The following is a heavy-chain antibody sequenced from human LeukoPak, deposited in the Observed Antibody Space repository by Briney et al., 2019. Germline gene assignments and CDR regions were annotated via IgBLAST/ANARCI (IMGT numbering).Heavy chain of an antibody. Sequence: SVKVSCKASGYTFTGYYMHWVRQAPGQGLEWMGWINPNSGGTNYAQKFQGRVTMTRDTSISTAYMELSRLRSDDTAVYYCARYYGSGSYLDYWGQGTLVTVSS. CDR1: GYTFTGYY. CDR3: ARYYGSGSYLDY. D-gene: IGHD3-10*01. J-gene: IGHJ4*02. V-gene: IGHV1-2*02. CDR2: INPNSGGT.